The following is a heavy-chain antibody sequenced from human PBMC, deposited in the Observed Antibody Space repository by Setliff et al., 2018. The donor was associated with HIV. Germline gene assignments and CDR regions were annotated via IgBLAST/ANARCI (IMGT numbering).Heavy chain of an antibody. CDR2: INPKSGDT. Sequence: ASVKVSCKASRYAFTDHNIHWVRQAPGQGLEWMGWINPKSGDTTYAQRLQGRGTMTRDTSINTAYMELNRLLYDDTALYYCVKGAGGYYDFWSQGTLVTVSS. J-gene: IGHJ4*02. CDR3: VKGAGGYYDF. CDR1: RYAFTDHN. V-gene: IGHV1-2*02. D-gene: IGHD2-15*01.